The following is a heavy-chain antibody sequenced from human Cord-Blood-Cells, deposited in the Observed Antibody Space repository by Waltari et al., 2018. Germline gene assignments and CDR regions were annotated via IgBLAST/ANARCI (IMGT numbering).Heavy chain of an antibody. V-gene: IGHV1-69*01. J-gene: IGHJ3*02. D-gene: IGHD6-13*01. CDR1: GGTFSSYA. CDR3: ASLAARGVMGAFDI. Sequence: QVQPVQSGAEVKKPGSSVKVSCKASGGTFSSYALSWVRQAPGQGLAWMGGIIPIFGTANYAQKFQGRVTITADESTSTAYMELSSLRSEDTAVYYCASLAARGVMGAFDIWGQGTMVTVSS. CDR2: IIPIFGTA.